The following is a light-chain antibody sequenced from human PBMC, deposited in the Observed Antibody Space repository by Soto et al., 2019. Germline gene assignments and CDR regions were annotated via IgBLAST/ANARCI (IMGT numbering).Light chain of an antibody. J-gene: IGKJ5*01. CDR1: QSVSTF. V-gene: IGKV3-11*01. CDR3: QQRRNWPIT. Sequence: EIVLTQSPATLSLSPGERVTLSCRASQSVSTFLGWYQQKPGQAPRLLIYDSSNRATGIPARSSGSGSGTDFTLTISSLEPEDFAVYYCQQRRNWPITFGRGTRLEIK. CDR2: DSS.